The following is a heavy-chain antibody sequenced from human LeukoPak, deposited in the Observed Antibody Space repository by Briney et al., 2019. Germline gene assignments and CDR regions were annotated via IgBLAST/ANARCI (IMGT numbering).Heavy chain of an antibody. Sequence: PAGGSLRLSCAASGFTFSSYAMSWVRQAPGKGLEWVSAISGSGGDTYYADSVKGRFTISRDNSKNTLNLQMNSLRAEDTAVYYCAKHFPYFDFWGQGTLVPVSS. V-gene: IGHV3-23*01. CDR2: ISGSGGDT. CDR1: GFTFSSYA. CDR3: AKHFPYFDF. J-gene: IGHJ4*02.